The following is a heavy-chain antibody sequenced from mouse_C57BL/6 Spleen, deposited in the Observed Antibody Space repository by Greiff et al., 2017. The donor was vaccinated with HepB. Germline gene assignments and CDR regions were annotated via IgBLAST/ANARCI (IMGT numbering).Heavy chain of an antibody. CDR1: GFTFSNYW. CDR2: ISLESGNNET. Sequence: EVQVVESGGGLVQPGGSMKLSCVASGFTFSNYWMKWVSQSPEKGLEWVAQISLESGNNETHDAESGKGRITISRDTSKSTVYLQMNNLRAEDTEIYYCTGPIYECYYDYWGQGTPLTVSS. J-gene: IGHJ2*01. CDR3: TGPIYECYYDY. V-gene: IGHV6-3*01. D-gene: IGHD2-3*01.